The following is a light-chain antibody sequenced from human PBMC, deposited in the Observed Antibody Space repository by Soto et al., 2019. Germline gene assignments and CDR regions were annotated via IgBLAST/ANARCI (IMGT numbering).Light chain of an antibody. CDR3: QQRDSWPLT. CDR2: DAS. V-gene: IGKV3-11*01. CDR1: ERIDSA. J-gene: IGKJ4*01. Sequence: PGERATLSCRASERIDSALVWYQQKPGRAPRLLIYDASNRATGIPARFSGSGSGTDFTLTISSLEPEDFAVYFCQQRDSWPLTFGGGTRVEI.